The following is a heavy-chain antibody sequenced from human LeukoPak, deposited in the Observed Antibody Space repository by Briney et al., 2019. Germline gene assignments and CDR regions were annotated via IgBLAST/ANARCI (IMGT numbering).Heavy chain of an antibody. V-gene: IGHV1-2*02. Sequence: GASVKVSCKASGYTFTGYYMHWVRQAPGQGLEWMGWINPNSGGTNYAQKFQGRATMTRDTSISTAYMELSRLRSDDTAVHYCAREQLWQLGVFDYWGQGTLVTVSS. CDR2: INPNSGGT. J-gene: IGHJ4*02. D-gene: IGHD5-18*01. CDR3: AREQLWQLGVFDY. CDR1: GYTFTGYY.